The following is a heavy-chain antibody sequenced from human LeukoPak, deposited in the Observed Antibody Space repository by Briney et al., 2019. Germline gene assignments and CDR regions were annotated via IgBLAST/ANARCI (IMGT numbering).Heavy chain of an antibody. V-gene: IGHV4-30-4*01. D-gene: IGHD6-13*01. CDR2: IYYSGST. J-gene: IGHJ4*02. CDR1: GGSISSGDYY. CDR3: ASSYSSSWYYFDY. Sequence: SETLSLTCTVTGGSISSGDYYWSWIRQPPGKGLEWIGYIYYSGSTYYNPSPKSRVTISVDTSKNQFSLKLSSVTAADTAVYYCASSYSSSWYYFDYWGQGTLVAVSS.